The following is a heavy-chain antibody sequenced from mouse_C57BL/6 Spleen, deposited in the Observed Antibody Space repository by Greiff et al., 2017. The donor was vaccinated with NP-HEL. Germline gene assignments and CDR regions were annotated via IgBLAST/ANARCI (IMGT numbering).Heavy chain of an antibody. Sequence: QVQLQQSGAELVRPGASVTLSCKASGYTFTDYEMHWVKQTPVHGLEWIGAIDPETGGTAYNQKFKGKAILTADKSSSTAYMELRSLTSEDSAVYYCTRYPSNYYGSSYRDAMDYWGQGTSVTVSS. V-gene: IGHV1-15*01. D-gene: IGHD1-1*01. CDR2: IDPETGGT. J-gene: IGHJ4*01. CDR3: TRYPSNYYGSSYRDAMDY. CDR1: GYTFTDYE.